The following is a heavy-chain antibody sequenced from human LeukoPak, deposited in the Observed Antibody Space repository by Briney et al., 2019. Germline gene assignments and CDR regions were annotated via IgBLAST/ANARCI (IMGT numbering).Heavy chain of an antibody. Sequence: GGSLRLSCAASGFTFSDYYMNWIRQAPGKGREWVSYISRGGSTVYYAASVKGRFTISRDNAKNSLYLQMNSLRAEDTAVYFCARDGEGGNYWGQGTLVTVSS. CDR1: GFTFSDYY. D-gene: IGHD3-10*01. V-gene: IGHV3-11*01. J-gene: IGHJ4*02. CDR2: ISRGGSTV. CDR3: ARDGEGGNY.